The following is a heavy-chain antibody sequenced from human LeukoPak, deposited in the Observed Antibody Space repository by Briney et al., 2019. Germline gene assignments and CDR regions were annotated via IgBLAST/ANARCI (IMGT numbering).Heavy chain of an antibody. D-gene: IGHD2-21*02. Sequence: PSETLSLTCTVSGGSISSGGYYWSWIRQHPGKGLEWIGYIYYSGSTYYNPSLKSRVTISVDTSKNQFSLKLSSVTAADTAVYYCARMPWGVTVIPDYFDYWGQGTLVTVSS. CDR2: IYYSGST. V-gene: IGHV4-31*03. CDR3: ARMPWGVTVIPDYFDY. CDR1: GGSISSGGYY. J-gene: IGHJ4*02.